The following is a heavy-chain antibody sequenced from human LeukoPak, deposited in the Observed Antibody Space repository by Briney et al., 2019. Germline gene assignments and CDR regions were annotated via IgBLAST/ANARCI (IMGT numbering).Heavy chain of an antibody. Sequence: PLETLSLTCTVSGGSIRNYYWSWIRQPPGKGLEWIGYIYYSGSTNYNPSLKSRVTISVDTSKNQFSLKLSSVTAADTAVYYCARLGQKRFDYWGQGTLVTVSS. J-gene: IGHJ4*02. V-gene: IGHV4-59*01. CDR3: ARLGQKRFDY. CDR1: GGSIRNYY. CDR2: IYYSGST.